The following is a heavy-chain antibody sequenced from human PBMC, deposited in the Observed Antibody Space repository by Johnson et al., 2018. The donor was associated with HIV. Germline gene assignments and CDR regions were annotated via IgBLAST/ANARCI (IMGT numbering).Heavy chain of an antibody. V-gene: IGHV3-30*02. CDR3: ASTGSGSDDAFDI. J-gene: IGHJ3*02. CDR1: GFTFSSYG. CDR2: IRYDGSNT. D-gene: IGHD3-10*01. Sequence: QVQLVESGGGVVQPGGSLRLSCAASGFTFSSYGMHWVRQAPGKGLEWVAFIRYDGSNTYFADSVKGRFTISRDNSKNTLYLQMNSLRAEDTAVYYCASTGSGSDDAFDIWGQGTMVTVSS.